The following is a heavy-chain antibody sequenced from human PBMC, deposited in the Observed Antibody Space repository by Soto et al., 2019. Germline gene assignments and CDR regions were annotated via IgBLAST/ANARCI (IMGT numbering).Heavy chain of an antibody. Sequence: ASVKVSCKASGYTFTSYAMHWVLQAPGQRLEWMGWINAGNGNTKYSQKFQGRVTITRDTSASTAYMELSSLRSEDTAVYYCARTYLIAVAGYFDYWGPGTLVTVSS. D-gene: IGHD6-19*01. CDR1: GYTFTSYA. V-gene: IGHV1-3*01. CDR3: ARTYLIAVAGYFDY. J-gene: IGHJ4*02. CDR2: INAGNGNT.